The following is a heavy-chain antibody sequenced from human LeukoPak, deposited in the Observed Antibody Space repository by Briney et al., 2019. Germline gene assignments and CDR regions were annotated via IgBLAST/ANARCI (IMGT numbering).Heavy chain of an antibody. CDR3: ARVALGSWYFDL. CDR2: ISAYNGNT. D-gene: IGHD2-15*01. J-gene: IGHJ2*01. Sequence: VASVKVSCKASGYTFTSYGISWVRQAPGQGLEWMGWISAYNGNTNYAQKLQGRVTLTTDTSTSTAYMDLRSLRSDDTAVYHCARVALGSWYFDLWGRGTLVTVSS. V-gene: IGHV1-18*01. CDR1: GYTFTSYG.